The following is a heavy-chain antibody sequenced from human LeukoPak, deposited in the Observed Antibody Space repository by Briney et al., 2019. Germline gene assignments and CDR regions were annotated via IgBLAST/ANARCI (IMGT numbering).Heavy chain of an antibody. Sequence: PSETLSLTCAVYGGSFSGYYWGWIRQPPGKGLEWIGEINHSGSTNYNPSLKSRVTISVDTSKNQFSLKLSSVAAAGTAVYYCARGRGGLPGGRSLDLWGRGTLVTVSS. V-gene: IGHV4-34*01. CDR3: ARGRGGLPGGRSLDL. CDR1: GGSFSGYY. J-gene: IGHJ2*01. D-gene: IGHD2-15*01. CDR2: INHSGST.